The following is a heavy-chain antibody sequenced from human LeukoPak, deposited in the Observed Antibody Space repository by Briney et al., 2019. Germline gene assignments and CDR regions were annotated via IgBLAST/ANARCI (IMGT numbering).Heavy chain of an antibody. J-gene: IGHJ5*02. CDR2: IIPIFGTA. CDR3: ARGGVVVVPAAIPNNWFDP. D-gene: IGHD2-2*02. V-gene: IGHV1-69*13. CDR1: GYTFTSYD. Sequence: EASVKVSCKASGYTFTSYDISWVRQAPGQGLEWMGGIIPIFGTANYAQKFQGRVTITADESTSTAYMELSSLRSEDTAVYYCARGGVVVVPAAIPNNWFDPWGQGTLVTVSS.